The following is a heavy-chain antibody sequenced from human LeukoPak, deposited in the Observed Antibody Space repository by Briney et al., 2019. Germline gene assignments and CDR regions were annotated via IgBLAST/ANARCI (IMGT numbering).Heavy chain of an antibody. CDR3: ARQPQTSYDSSGYYYPLFDY. D-gene: IGHD3-22*01. CDR2: IYYSGST. CDR1: DGSIYSYY. Sequence: SETLSLTCTVSDGSIYSYYWSWIRQPPGKGLEWIGYIYYSGSTNYNPSLKSRVTISVDTSKNQFSLKLSSVTAADTAVYYCARQPQTSYDSSGYYYPLFDYWGQGTLVTVSS. V-gene: IGHV4-59*08. J-gene: IGHJ4*02.